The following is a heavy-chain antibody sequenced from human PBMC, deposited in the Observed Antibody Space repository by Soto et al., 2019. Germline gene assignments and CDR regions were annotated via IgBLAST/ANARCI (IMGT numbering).Heavy chain of an antibody. CDR1: GYSLSSYG. Sequence: QVQLVQSGGEVKKPGVSAKVSCKASGYSLSSYGISWVRQAPGQGPEWVGWIRANTGNTKYIRKVQGRVTITTDTSTNTAYMVLRSLRSDDTAVYYGARDRPYVEVWSGYYGFDHWGQGTLVTVSP. J-gene: IGHJ4*02. D-gene: IGHD3-3*01. CDR2: IRANTGNT. V-gene: IGHV1-18*04. CDR3: ARDRPYVEVWSGYYGFDH.